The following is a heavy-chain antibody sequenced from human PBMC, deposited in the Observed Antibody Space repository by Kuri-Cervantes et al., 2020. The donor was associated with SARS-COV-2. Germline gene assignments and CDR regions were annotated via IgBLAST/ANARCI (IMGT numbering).Heavy chain of an antibody. V-gene: IGHV4-30-4*08. CDR3: ARQVLLGFGELNYMDV. Sequence: SETLSLTCTVSGGSISSGDYYWSWIRQPPGKGLEWIGYIYYSGSTYYNPSLKSRVTISVDTSKNQFSLKLSSVTAADTAVYYCARQVLLGFGELNYMDVWGKGTTVTVSS. CDR2: IYYSGST. D-gene: IGHD3-10*01. CDR1: GGSISSGDYY. J-gene: IGHJ6*03.